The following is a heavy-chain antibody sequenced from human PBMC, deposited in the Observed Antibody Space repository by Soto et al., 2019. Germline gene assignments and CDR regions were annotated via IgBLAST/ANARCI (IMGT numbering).Heavy chain of an antibody. J-gene: IGHJ6*02. CDR1: GYTFTSYY. Sequence: PIKVSCKAAGYTFTSYYMHWVRQAPRQGQEGMGIINPSGGSTSYAQKFQGRVTMTRDTSTSAGYMELSSLRSEDTAVYYCARALNRGAWTFYYYYGMDVWGQGTTVTVSS. V-gene: IGHV1-46*01. D-gene: IGHD1-26*01. CDR2: INPSGGST. CDR3: ARALNRGAWTFYYYYGMDV.